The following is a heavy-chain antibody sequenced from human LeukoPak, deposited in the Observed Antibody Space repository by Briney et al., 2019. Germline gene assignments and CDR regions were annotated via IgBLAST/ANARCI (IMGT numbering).Heavy chain of an antibody. V-gene: IGHV4-34*01. CDR1: GGSFSGYY. D-gene: IGHD2-2*01. Sequence: SETLSLTCAVYGGSFSGYYWSWIRQPPGKGLEWIGEINHSGSTNYNPSLKSRVTISVDTSKNHFSLKLSSVTAADTAVYYCARGSRYCSSTSCYGWFDPWGQGTLVTVSS. CDR3: ARGSRYCSSTSCYGWFDP. CDR2: INHSGST. J-gene: IGHJ5*02.